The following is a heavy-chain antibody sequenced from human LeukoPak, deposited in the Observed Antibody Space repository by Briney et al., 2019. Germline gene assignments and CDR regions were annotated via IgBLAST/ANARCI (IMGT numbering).Heavy chain of an antibody. CDR2: ISKSGRPI. CDR3: ARDPRYYYILTGTFDY. Sequence: GGSLRLSCAASGFTFSDYYMSWIRQAPGKGLEWVSYISKSGRPIYYADSVKGRFTISRDNAKNPLYLQMNSLRADDTAVYYCARDPRYYYILTGTFDYWGQGTLVTVSS. V-gene: IGHV3-11*01. CDR1: GFTFSDYY. D-gene: IGHD3-9*01. J-gene: IGHJ4*02.